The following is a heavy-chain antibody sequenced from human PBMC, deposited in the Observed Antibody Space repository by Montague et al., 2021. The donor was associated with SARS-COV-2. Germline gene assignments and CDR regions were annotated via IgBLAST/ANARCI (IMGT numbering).Heavy chain of an antibody. V-gene: IGHV4-59*01. CDR1: GGSISNYY. D-gene: IGHD3-22*01. J-gene: IGHJ6*02. Sequence: SETLSLTCTVSGGSISNYYWSWIRQPPGRGLEWIGYIYYSGSTDYSPSLKSRVTISLDTSKNQFYLQVTSVTAADTAVYYCARGGGYYNYGLDVWGPGTTVTVSS. CDR2: IYYSGST. CDR3: ARGGGYYNYGLDV.